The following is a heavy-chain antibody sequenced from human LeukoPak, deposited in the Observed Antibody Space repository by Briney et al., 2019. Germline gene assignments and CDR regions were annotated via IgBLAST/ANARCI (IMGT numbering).Heavy chain of an antibody. V-gene: IGHV3-30*18. CDR1: GFTFGSYG. J-gene: IGHJ4*02. CDR3: AKDWHTVTSFDY. Sequence: GGSLRLSCAASGFTFGSYGMHWVRQAPGKGLEWVAVISYDGRNKYYVDFVKGRFTISRDNSENTLYLQMNSLRAEDTAVYYCAKDWHTVTSFDYWGQGTLVTVSS. D-gene: IGHD4-17*01. CDR2: ISYDGRNK.